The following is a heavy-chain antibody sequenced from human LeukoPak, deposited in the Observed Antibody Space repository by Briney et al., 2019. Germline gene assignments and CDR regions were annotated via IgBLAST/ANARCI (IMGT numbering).Heavy chain of an antibody. J-gene: IGHJ5*02. V-gene: IGHV3-23*01. CDR2: ISGGGGIT. CDR1: GFTVSTYA. Sequence: GGSLRLSCLASGFTVSTYAISWVRQAPGKGLEWVSGISGGGGITYYADSVKGRFTISKDNSKNTLSLQMNSLRAEDTAVYYCAKGSTTGTTGGSFDPWGQGALVTVSS. D-gene: IGHD1-1*01. CDR3: AKGSTTGTTGGSFDP.